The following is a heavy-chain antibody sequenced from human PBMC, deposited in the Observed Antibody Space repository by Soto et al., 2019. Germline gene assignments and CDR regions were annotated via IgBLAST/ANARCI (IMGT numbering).Heavy chain of an antibody. J-gene: IGHJ6*02. D-gene: IGHD1-7*01. CDR1: GFTFSSYA. CDR2: MSYDGANK. CDR3: AKERVAVSGTFYYFFYGMDV. V-gene: IGHV3-30*01. Sequence: QVQLVESGGGVVQPGRSLRLSCAASGFTFSSYAMHWVRQAPGKGLEWVAVMSYDGANKFYADSVKGRFTITRDNSNNTVYLQMNSLRSDDTALYFCAKERVAVSGTFYYFFYGMDVWGQGTTVTVSS.